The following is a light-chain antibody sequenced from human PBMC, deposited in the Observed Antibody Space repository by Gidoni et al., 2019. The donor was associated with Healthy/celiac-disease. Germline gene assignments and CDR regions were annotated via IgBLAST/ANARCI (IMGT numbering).Light chain of an antibody. Sequence: QSALTQPASVSGSPAQSTTISCTGTSSYVGGYNYVPWYQQHPGKSPKLMIYEVSNRPSEVSNRFPGSKSGNTASLTISGLQAEDEADYYCSAYTSSSNPYVFGTGTKVTVL. CDR3: SAYTSSSNPYV. CDR1: SSYVGGYNY. CDR2: EVS. J-gene: IGLJ1*01. V-gene: IGLV2-14*01.